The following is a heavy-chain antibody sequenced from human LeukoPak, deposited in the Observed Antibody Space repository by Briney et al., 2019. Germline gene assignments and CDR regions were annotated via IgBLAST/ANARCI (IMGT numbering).Heavy chain of an antibody. CDR2: ISAYNGNT. D-gene: IGHD3-9*01. CDR3: ARVEDFEDAFDI. J-gene: IGHJ3*02. CDR1: GYTFTSYG. Sequence: ASVKVSCKASGYTFTSYGISWVRQAPGQGLEWMGWISAYNGNTNYAQKLQGRVTMTTDTSTSTAYMELRSLRSEDTAVYYCARVEDFEDAFDIWGQGTMVTVSS. V-gene: IGHV1-18*01.